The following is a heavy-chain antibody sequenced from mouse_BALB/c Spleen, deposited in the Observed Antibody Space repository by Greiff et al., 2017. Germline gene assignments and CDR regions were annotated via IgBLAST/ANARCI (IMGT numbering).Heavy chain of an antibody. Sequence: VHVKQSGAELVKPGASVKLSCTASGFNIKDTYMHWVKQRPEQGLEWIGRIDPANGNTKYDPKFQGKATITADTSSNTAYLQLSSLTSEDTAVYYCARTGRKVLDYWGQGTTLTVSS. D-gene: IGHD1-1*01. J-gene: IGHJ2*01. CDR3: ARTGRKVLDY. CDR1: GFNIKDTY. CDR2: IDPANGNT. V-gene: IGHV14-3*02.